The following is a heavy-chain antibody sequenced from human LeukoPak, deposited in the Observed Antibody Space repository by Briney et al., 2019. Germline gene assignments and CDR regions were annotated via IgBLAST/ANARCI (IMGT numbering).Heavy chain of an antibody. V-gene: IGHV3-30-3*01. CDR1: GFTFSSYA. Sequence: GGSLRLSCAASGFTFSSYAMHWVRQAPGKGLEWVAVISYDGSNKYYADSVKGRFTISRDNSKNTLYLQMNSLRAEDTAVYYCARDRDRIVVVPAANLDPWGQGTLVTVSS. CDR3: ARDRDRIVVVPAANLDP. CDR2: ISYDGSNK. D-gene: IGHD2-2*01. J-gene: IGHJ5*02.